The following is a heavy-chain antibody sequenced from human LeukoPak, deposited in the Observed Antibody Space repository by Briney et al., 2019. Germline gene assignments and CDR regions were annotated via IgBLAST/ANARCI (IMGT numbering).Heavy chain of an antibody. Sequence: GESLKISRKGSGYSFTSYWIGWVRQMPGKGLEWMGIIYPGDSDTGYSPSFQGQVTISADKSISTAYLQWSSLKASDTAMYYCARLTVDTAMVRGYYMDVWGKGTTVTVSS. CDR2: IYPGDSDT. CDR1: GYSFTSYW. J-gene: IGHJ6*03. V-gene: IGHV5-51*01. D-gene: IGHD5-18*01. CDR3: ARLTVDTAMVRGYYMDV.